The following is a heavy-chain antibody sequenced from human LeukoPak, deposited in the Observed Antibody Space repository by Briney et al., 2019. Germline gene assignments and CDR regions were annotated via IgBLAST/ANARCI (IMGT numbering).Heavy chain of an antibody. J-gene: IGHJ4*02. CDR1: GFTFSSYA. V-gene: IGHV3-23*01. D-gene: IGHD3-10*01. CDR3: ARFGDSTLSSGDY. CDR2: ISGSGGST. Sequence: GGSLRLSCAASGFTFSSYAMSWVRQAPGKGLEWVSAISGSGGSTYYADSVKGRFTISRDDAKNSLYLQMNSLRAEDTAVYYCARFGDSTLSSGDYWGQGTLVTVSS.